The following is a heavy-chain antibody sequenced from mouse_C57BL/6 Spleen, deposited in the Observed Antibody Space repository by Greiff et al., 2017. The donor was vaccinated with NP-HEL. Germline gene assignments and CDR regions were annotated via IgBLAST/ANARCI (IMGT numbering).Heavy chain of an antibody. J-gene: IGHJ2*01. V-gene: IGHV1-18*01. D-gene: IGHD1-1*01. CDR1: GYTFTDYN. CDR2: INPNNGGT. Sequence: EVKLMESGPELVKPGASVKIPCKASGYTFTDYNMDWVKQSHGKSLEWIGDINPNNGGTIYNQKFKGKATLTVDKSSSTAYMELRSLTSEDTAVYYCARGSRHFDYWGQGTTLTVSS. CDR3: ARGSRHFDY.